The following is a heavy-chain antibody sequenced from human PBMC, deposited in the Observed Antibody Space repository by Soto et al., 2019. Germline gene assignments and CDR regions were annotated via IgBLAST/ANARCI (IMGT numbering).Heavy chain of an antibody. J-gene: IGHJ4*02. Sequence: ASVKVSCKTSGYTFTNYYMHWVRQAPGQGLEWVAIINPSDGSTSYAQKFQGRVTMTSDTSISTAHMELSSLRSEDTAVYYCARRAETNGWNGFGADKYYFDFWGQGTLVTVSS. V-gene: IGHV1-46*01. CDR3: ARRAETNGWNGFGADKYYFDF. CDR1: GYTFTNYY. CDR2: INPSDGST. D-gene: IGHD1-1*01.